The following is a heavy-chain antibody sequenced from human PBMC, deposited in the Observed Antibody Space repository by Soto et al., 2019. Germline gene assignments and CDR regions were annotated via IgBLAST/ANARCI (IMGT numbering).Heavy chain of an antibody. Sequence: PGGSLRLSCAASGFTFSSYSMNWVRQAPGKGLEWVSYISSSSSTIYYADSVKGRFTISRDNAKNSLYLQMNSLRDEDTAVYYCARDPILGYCISTSWENRCPPLGYFDLWGRGTLVTVSS. J-gene: IGHJ2*01. CDR2: ISSSSSTI. CDR3: ARDPILGYCISTSWENRCPPLGYFDL. D-gene: IGHD2-2*01. CDR1: GFTFSSYS. V-gene: IGHV3-48*02.